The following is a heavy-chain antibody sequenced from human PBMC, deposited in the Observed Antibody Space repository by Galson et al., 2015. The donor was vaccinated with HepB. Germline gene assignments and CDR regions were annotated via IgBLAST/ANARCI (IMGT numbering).Heavy chain of an antibody. Sequence: SLRLSCAASGFTFSSYAMSWVRQAPGKGLEWVSAISGSGGSTYYADSVKGRFTISRDNSKNTLYLQMNSLRAEDTAVYYCAKGGHYDSSGYSYAFLLDYWGQGTLVTVSS. CDR3: AKGGHYDSSGYSYAFLLDY. CDR1: GFTFSSYA. CDR2: ISGSGGST. J-gene: IGHJ4*02. D-gene: IGHD3-22*01. V-gene: IGHV3-23*01.